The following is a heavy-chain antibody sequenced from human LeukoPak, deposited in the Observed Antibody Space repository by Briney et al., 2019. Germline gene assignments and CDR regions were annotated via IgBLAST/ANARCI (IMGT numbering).Heavy chain of an antibody. J-gene: IGHJ6*02. Sequence: QPGGSLRLSCAASGFTFSSYAMHWVRQAPGKGLEWVAVISYDGSNKYYADSVKGRFTIPRDNSKNTLYLQMNSLRAEDTAVYYCASEYSSSWYYYYYGMDVWGQGTTVTVSS. D-gene: IGHD6-13*01. CDR3: ASEYSSSWYYYYYGMDV. CDR2: ISYDGSNK. V-gene: IGHV3-30-3*01. CDR1: GFTFSSYA.